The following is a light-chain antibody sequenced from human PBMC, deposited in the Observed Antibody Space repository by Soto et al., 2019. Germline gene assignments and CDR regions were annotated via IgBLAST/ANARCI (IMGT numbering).Light chain of an antibody. V-gene: IGLV2-14*03. J-gene: IGLJ2*01. CDR3: NSWTTSTTMI. Sequence: QSALTQPASVSGSPGQSITISCTGTSSDIGSYNFVSWYQQHPGKAPKLMLYDVNIRPSGVSNRFSGSKSGNTASLTISGFQAEDEADYYCNSWTTSTTMIFGGGTKVTVL. CDR1: SSDIGSYNF. CDR2: DVN.